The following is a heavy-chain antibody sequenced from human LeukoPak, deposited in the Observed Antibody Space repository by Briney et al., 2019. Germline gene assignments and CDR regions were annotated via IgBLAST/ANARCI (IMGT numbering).Heavy chain of an antibody. Sequence: PSETLSLTCTVSGGSISSYYWSWIRQPAGKGLEWIGRIYTSGSTNYNPSLKSRVTMSVDTSKNQFSLKLSSVTAADTAVYYCATSRGAYSGSYSSFDYWGQGTLVTVSS. CDR3: ATSRGAYSGSYSSFDY. CDR2: IYTSGST. V-gene: IGHV4-4*07. D-gene: IGHD1-26*01. J-gene: IGHJ4*02. CDR1: GGSISSYY.